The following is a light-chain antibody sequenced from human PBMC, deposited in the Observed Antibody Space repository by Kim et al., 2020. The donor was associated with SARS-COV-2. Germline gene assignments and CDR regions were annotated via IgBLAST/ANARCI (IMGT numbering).Light chain of an antibody. CDR1: SSDVGGYNY. Sequence: GQSIPISSTGTSSDVGGYNYVSWYQQHPGKAPKLMIYDVSKRPSGVSNRFSGSKSGNTASLTISGLQAEDEADYYCSSYTSSSTYVFGTGTKVTVL. J-gene: IGLJ1*01. CDR3: SSYTSSSTYV. V-gene: IGLV2-14*04. CDR2: DVS.